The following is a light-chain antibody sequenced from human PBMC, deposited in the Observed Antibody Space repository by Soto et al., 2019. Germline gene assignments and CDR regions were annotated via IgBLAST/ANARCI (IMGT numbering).Light chain of an antibody. V-gene: IGKV1-27*01. CDR2: AAS. CDR3: QKYNIVPLT. J-gene: IGKJ4*01. Sequence: DIQMTQSPSSLYASVGDIVTITCRASQGISNDLAWYQQKPEKVPKLLIYAASTLQSGVPSRFSGSGSGTDFTLTISGLQPEDVATYFCQKYNIVPLTFGGGTKGEIK. CDR1: QGISND.